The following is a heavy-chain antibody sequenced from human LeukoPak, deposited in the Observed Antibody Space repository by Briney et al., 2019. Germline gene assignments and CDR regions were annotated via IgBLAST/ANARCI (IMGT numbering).Heavy chain of an antibody. CDR3: TTGEWFGELLN. V-gene: IGHV3-15*01. CDR1: GCTFSNDW. D-gene: IGHD3-10*01. Sequence: PGWSLRDSRAACGCTFSNDWMNWVRQAPGKGVEGVGRIKSKTDGGTTDYAAPVKGRFTISRDDSKNTLYLQMNSLKTEDTAVYYCTTGEWFGELLNWGQGTLVTVSS. CDR2: IKSKTDGGTT. J-gene: IGHJ4*02.